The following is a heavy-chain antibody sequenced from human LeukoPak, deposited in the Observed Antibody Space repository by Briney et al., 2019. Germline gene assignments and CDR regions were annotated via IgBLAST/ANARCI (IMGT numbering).Heavy chain of an antibody. CDR2: INPNSGGT. D-gene: IGHD3-22*01. CDR1: GYTFTGYY. J-gene: IGHJ4*02. Sequence: ASVKVSCKASGYTFTGYYMHWVRQAPGQGLEWMGWINPNSGGTNYAQKFQGRVTMTRDTSISTAYMELSRLRSDDTAVYYCARVGTYYYDSSGYSGDYYFDYWGQGTLVTVSS. V-gene: IGHV1-2*02. CDR3: ARVGTYYYDSSGYSGDYYFDY.